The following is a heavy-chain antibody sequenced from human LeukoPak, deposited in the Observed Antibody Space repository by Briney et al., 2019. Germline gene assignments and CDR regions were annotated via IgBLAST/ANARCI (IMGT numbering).Heavy chain of an antibody. CDR1: GGSISSYY. J-gene: IGHJ4*02. V-gene: IGHV4-4*07. D-gene: IGHD3-10*01. CDR3: ARVDDYGSGSYDY. CDR2: IYPRGST. Sequence: SETLSLTCTVSGGSISSYYWSWIRQPAGKGLEWIGRIYPRGSTSYNPSLKSRVIMSVDTSKNQFSLNVSSVTAADTAVYYCARVDDYGSGSYDYWGQGTLVTVSS.